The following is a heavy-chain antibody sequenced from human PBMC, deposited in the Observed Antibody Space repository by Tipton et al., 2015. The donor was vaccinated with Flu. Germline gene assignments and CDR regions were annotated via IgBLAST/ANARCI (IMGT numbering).Heavy chain of an antibody. D-gene: IGHD2-8*01. J-gene: IGHJ4*02. CDR3: ARSRAPLYDPLYYFDY. Sequence: TLSLTCTVSGDSISSHYWSWIRQSPGKGLEWIGYINAGGSPNDNPSLESRVSISIDTSKSQVSLRLTSVTVADTAVYYCARSRAPLYDPLYYFDYWGPGTLVVVSS. CDR1: GDSISSHY. V-gene: IGHV4-4*09. CDR2: INAGGSP.